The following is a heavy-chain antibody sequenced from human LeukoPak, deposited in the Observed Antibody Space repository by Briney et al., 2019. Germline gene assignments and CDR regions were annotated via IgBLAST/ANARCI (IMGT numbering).Heavy chain of an antibody. V-gene: IGHV3-23*01. D-gene: IGHD3-10*01. J-gene: IGHJ4*02. CDR3: AKDQGYYYGSGSYYPLDY. Sequence: GGSLRLSCAASGFTFSSYGMSWVRQAPGKGLEWVSAISGSGGSTYYADSVKGRFTISRDNSKNTLYLQMNSLRAEDTAVYYCAKDQGYYYGSGSYYPLDYWGQGTLATVSS. CDR1: GFTFSSYG. CDR2: ISGSGGST.